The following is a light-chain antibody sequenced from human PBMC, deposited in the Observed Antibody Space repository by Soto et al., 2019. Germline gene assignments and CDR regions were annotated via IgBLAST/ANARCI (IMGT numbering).Light chain of an antibody. CDR2: AAS. CDR3: QQYYTTPWT. CDR1: QSVSSN. J-gene: IGKJ1*01. Sequence: EIVMTQSPATLAVSPGERATLSCRASQSVSSNLAWYQQKPGQAPRLLIYAASTRATGIPARFSGSGSGTEFTLTISSLQSEDVAVYYCQQYYTTPWTFGQGTKVEIK. V-gene: IGKV3-15*01.